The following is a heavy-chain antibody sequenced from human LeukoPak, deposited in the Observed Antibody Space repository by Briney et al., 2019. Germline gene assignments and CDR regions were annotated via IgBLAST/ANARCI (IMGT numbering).Heavy chain of an antibody. Sequence: PGGSLRLSCTVSGFTVSSNSMGWVRQAPGKGREWGSFIYSDNTHYSDSVKGRFTISRDNSKNTLYLQMNSLRAEDTAVYYCARRAGAYSHPYDYWGQGTLVTVSS. V-gene: IGHV3-53*01. CDR3: ARRAGAYSHPYDY. CDR1: GFTVSSNS. J-gene: IGHJ4*02. D-gene: IGHD4/OR15-4a*01. CDR2: IYSDNT.